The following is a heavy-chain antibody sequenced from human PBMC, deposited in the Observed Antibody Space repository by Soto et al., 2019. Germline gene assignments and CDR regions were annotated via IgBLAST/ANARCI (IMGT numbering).Heavy chain of an antibody. CDR1: GGTFSSYA. D-gene: IGHD1-26*01. J-gene: IGHJ4*02. V-gene: IGHV1-69*01. CDR2: MIPIFGTA. Sequence: QVQLGQSGAEVKKPGSSVNVSCKASGGTFSSYAINWVRQAPGQGMEWMGEMIPIFGTANYAKKFQGRVTITADESTSTAYVELSSLRSEDTAVYYCARDGGRHSGGIDYWGQGTLVTVSS. CDR3: ARDGGRHSGGIDY.